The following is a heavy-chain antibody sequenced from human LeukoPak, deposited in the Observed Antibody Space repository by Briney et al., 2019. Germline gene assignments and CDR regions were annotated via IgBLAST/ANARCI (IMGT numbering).Heavy chain of an antibody. J-gene: IGHJ4*02. CDR1: GGSISSSNW. CDR2: IYYSGST. V-gene: IGHV4-61*01. D-gene: IGHD4-23*01. CDR3: ARSSLPTVVTDY. Sequence: PSETLSLTCAVSGGSISSSNWWSWIRQPPGKGLEWIGYIYYSGSTNYNPSLKSRVTISVDTSKNQFSLKLSSVTAADTAVYYCARSSLPTVVTDYWGQGTLVTVSS.